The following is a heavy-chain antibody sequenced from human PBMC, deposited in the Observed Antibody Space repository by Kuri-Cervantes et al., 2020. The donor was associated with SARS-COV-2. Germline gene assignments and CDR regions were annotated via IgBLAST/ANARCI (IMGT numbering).Heavy chain of an antibody. Sequence: ESLKISCTVSGYSISSGYYWGWIRQPPGKGLEWIVSIYYSGSTYYNPSLKSRVTLSVDTSKHQFSLKLSSVTAADTAVYYCARVGGQVAGTLYFQHWGQGTLVTVSS. CDR2: IYYSGST. CDR1: GYSISSGYY. V-gene: IGHV4-38-2*02. J-gene: IGHJ1*01. CDR3: ARVGGQVAGTLYFQH. D-gene: IGHD6-19*01.